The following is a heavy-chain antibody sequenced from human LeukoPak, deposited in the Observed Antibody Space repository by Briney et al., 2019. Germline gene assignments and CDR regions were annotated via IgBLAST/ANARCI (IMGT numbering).Heavy chain of an antibody. V-gene: IGHV3-23*01. J-gene: IGHJ5*02. CDR3: ARGYCSSASTCYGNWIDP. CDR1: EFTFSNYV. CDR2: ISCSVGRT. Sequence: GGTLRLSCAASEFTFSNYVMTWVRRAPGKGLEWVSVISCSVGRTYYADSVKGRFTISRDNSKNTLYLQMTSLRAEDTAVYYCARGYCSSASTCYGNWIDPWGQGTLVTVSS. D-gene: IGHD2-2*01.